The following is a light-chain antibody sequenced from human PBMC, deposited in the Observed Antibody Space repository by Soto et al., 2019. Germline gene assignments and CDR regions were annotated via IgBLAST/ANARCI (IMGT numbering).Light chain of an antibody. CDR3: QQYGSSPGFT. CDR2: GAS. J-gene: IGKJ3*01. V-gene: IGKV3-20*01. Sequence: EIVLTQSPGTLSLSPGERATLSCRASQSVSSSYLAWYQQKPGQAPRLLIYGASSRATGIPDRVSGSGSGTDFTLTISRLEPEAFAVYYCQQYGSSPGFTFGPGTKVDIK. CDR1: QSVSSSY.